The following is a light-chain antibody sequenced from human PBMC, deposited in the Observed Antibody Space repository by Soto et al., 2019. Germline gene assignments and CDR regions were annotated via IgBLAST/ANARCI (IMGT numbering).Light chain of an antibody. Sequence: IVWTQSPGTLSLSPGERATLSWRASQIVSGKYLAWYHQRPGQAPRLRIYGASSRATGIPDRFSGSGSGTDFTLTISRLEPEDFAVYYCQQYGSSGTFGQGTKVDIK. J-gene: IGKJ1*01. CDR1: QIVSGKY. V-gene: IGKV3-20*01. CDR3: QQYGSSGT. CDR2: GAS.